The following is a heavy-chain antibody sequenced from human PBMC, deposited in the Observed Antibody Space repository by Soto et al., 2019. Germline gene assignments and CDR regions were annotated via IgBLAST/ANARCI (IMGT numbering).Heavy chain of an antibody. V-gene: IGHV3-9*01. CDR3: AKAKDPGIAAAGTWFDP. Sequence: EVQLVESGGGLVQPGRSLRLSCAASGFTFDDYAMLWVRQAPGKGLEWVSGISWNSGSIGYADSVKGRFTISRDNAKNSLYLQMNSLRAEDTALYYCAKAKDPGIAAAGTWFDPWGQGTLVTVSS. CDR1: GFTFDDYA. J-gene: IGHJ5*02. CDR2: ISWNSGSI. D-gene: IGHD6-13*01.